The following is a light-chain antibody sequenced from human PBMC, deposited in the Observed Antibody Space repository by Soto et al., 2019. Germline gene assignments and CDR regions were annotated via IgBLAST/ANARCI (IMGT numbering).Light chain of an antibody. CDR3: QQSYSTPPYT. J-gene: IGKJ2*01. CDR2: AAS. V-gene: IGKV1-39*01. Sequence: DIQMTQSPSSLSASVGDRVTITCRASQSSSSYLNWYQQKPGKAPKLLIYAASSLQSVVPSRFSGSGSGTDFTLTISSLQPEDFATYYCQQSYSTPPYTFGQVTKLEIK. CDR1: QSSSSY.